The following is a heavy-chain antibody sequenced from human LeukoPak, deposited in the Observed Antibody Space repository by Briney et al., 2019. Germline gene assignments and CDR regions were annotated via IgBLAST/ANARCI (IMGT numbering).Heavy chain of an antibody. Sequence: ASVKVSCKASGYTFTSYYMHWVRQAPGQGLEWMGIINPSGGSTSYAQKFQGRVTMTRDTSTSTVYMELSSLRSEDTAVYYCAREPHPAYCGGDCYLNDWGQGTLVTVSS. J-gene: IGHJ4*02. V-gene: IGHV1-46*01. CDR3: AREPHPAYCGGDCYLND. D-gene: IGHD2-21*01. CDR2: INPSGGST. CDR1: GYTFTSYY.